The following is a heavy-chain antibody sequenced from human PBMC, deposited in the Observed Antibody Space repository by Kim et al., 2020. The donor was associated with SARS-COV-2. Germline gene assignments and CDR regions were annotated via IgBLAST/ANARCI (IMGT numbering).Heavy chain of an antibody. J-gene: IGHJ4*02. Sequence: GGSLRLSCVASGFTFSSYWMHWVRQAPGKGLVWVSRVNGDGSSTSYADSVKGRFTISRDNARNTLYLQMNSLRAEDTAVYYCASLSTGYVWDKFVYLGQGTLVTVSS. V-gene: IGHV3-74*01. CDR2: VNGDGSST. CDR1: GFTFSSYW. D-gene: IGHD3-16*01. CDR3: ASLSTGYVWDKFVY.